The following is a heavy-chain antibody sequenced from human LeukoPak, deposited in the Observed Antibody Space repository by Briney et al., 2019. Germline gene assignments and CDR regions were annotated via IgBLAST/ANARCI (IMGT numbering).Heavy chain of an antibody. CDR2: INTNTGNP. D-gene: IGHD6-13*01. CDR1: GYTFPTCA. CDR3: ARDQRGGATGFDY. J-gene: IGHJ4*02. Sequence: ASVKVSCKASGYTFPTCAMNWVRQAPGQGLERMGWINTNTGNPTSAQGFTGRFVFSLDTSVSTAYLQISSLKAEDTAVYYCARDQRGGATGFDYWGQGTLVTVSS. V-gene: IGHV7-4-1*02.